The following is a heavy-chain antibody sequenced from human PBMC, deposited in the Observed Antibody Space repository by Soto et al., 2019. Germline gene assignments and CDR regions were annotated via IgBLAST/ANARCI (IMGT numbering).Heavy chain of an antibody. Sequence: GASVKVSCKASGYTFTSYGISWVRQAPGQGLEWMGWISAYNGNTNYAQKLQGRVTMTTDTSTSTAYMELRSLRSDDAAVYYCAREGSGDGLFFRSWFDPWGQGTLVTVSS. CDR2: ISAYNGNT. J-gene: IGHJ5*02. V-gene: IGHV1-18*01. CDR3: AREGSGDGLFFRSWFDP. D-gene: IGHD2-21*02. CDR1: GYTFTSYG.